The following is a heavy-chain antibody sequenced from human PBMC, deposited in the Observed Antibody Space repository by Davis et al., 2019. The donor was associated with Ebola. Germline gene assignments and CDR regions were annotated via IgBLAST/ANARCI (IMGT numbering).Heavy chain of an antibody. D-gene: IGHD6-13*01. CDR2: VSGGATTI. CDR1: GFTFSSYA. CDR3: AKGGPIAATGTKSVDY. V-gene: IGHV3-23*01. J-gene: IGHJ4*02. Sequence: GESLKISCAASGFTFSSYAMGWVRQPPGKGLEWVSAVSGGATTIYYADSVKGRFTISRDNSKNTLYLQMNSLRAEDTAVYYCAKGGPIAATGTKSVDYWGQGTLVTVSS.